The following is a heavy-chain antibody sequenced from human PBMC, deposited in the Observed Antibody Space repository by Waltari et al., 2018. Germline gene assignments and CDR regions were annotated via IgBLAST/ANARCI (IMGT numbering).Heavy chain of an antibody. CDR1: GFTFSSYS. J-gene: IGHJ5*02. CDR3: ARGPIPCGGDCYSSYNWFDP. Sequence: GGSLRLSCAASGFTFSSYSMNWVRQAPGKGLEWVSSISSSSSYIYYADSVKGRFTISRDNAKNSLYLQMNSLRAEDTAVYYCARGPIPCGGDCYSSYNWFDPWGQGTLVTVSS. D-gene: IGHD2-21*01. CDR2: ISSSSSYI. V-gene: IGHV3-21*01.